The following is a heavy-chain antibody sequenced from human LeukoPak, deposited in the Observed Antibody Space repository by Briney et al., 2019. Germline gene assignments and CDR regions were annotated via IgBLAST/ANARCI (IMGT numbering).Heavy chain of an antibody. V-gene: IGHV3-30*04. CDR2: ISYDGSNK. Sequence: PGGSLRLSCAASGFTFSSYAMHWVRQAPGMGLEWVAVISYDGSNKYYADSVKGRFTISRDNSKNTLYLQMNSLRAEDTALYYCARGGVWYDFWSGYCCDWGQGTLVTVSS. CDR1: GFTFSSYA. D-gene: IGHD3-3*01. J-gene: IGHJ4*02. CDR3: ARGGVWYDFWSGYCCD.